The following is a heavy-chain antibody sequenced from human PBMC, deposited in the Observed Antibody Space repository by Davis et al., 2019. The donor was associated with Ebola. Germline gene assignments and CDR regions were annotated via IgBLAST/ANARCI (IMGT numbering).Heavy chain of an antibody. V-gene: IGHV1-69*04. CDR1: GGTFSSYA. CDR3: ARDTWLESSSWYDGSPAMESYYYYGMDV. Sequence: SVKVSCKASGGTFSSYAISWVRQAPGQGLEWMGRIIPILGIANYAQKFQGRITITADKSTSTAYMELSSLRSEDTAVYYCARDTWLESSSWYDGSPAMESYYYYGMDVWGQGTTVTVSS. J-gene: IGHJ6*02. D-gene: IGHD6-13*01. CDR2: IIPILGIA.